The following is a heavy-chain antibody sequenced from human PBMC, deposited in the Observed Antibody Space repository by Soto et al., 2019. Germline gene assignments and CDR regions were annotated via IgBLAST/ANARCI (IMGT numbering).Heavy chain of an antibody. J-gene: IGHJ4*02. D-gene: IGHD2-8*02. CDR3: AKSGTGGGNYYYLDY. V-gene: IGHV3-23*01. CDR1: GFTFSGYA. Sequence: GGSLRLSCAASGFTFSGYAMTWVRQAPGKGLEWVSAIFGSGGTTYYADSVKGRFTISRDNSKDTLYLQMNSLRADDTALYYCAKSGTGGGNYYYLDYWGQGTLVTVSS. CDR2: IFGSGGTT.